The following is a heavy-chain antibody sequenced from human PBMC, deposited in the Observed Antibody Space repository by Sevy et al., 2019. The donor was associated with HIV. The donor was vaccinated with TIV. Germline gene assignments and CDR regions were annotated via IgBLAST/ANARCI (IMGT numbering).Heavy chain of an antibody. V-gene: IGHV1-18*04. D-gene: IGHD1-26*01. CDR2: ISAYNGNT. CDR1: GYTFTSYG. CDR3: ARRNSGGPLARAFDI. J-gene: IGHJ3*02. Sequence: ASVKVSCKASGYTFTSYGISWVRQAPGQGLEWIGWISAYNGNTNYAQKLQGRVTMTTDTSTSTAYMVLRSLRSDDTAVYYCARRNSGGPLARAFDIWGQGTMVTVSS.